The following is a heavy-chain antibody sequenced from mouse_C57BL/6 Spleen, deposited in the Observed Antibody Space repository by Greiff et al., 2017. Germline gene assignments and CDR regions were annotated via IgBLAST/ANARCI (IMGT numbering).Heavy chain of an antibody. Sequence: VQLQQSGPELVKPGASVKMSCKASGYTFTDYNMHWVKQSHGKSLAWIGYINPNNGGTSYNQKFKGKATLTVNKSSSTAYMELRSLTSEDSAVYYCARTTTVVDWYFDVWGTGTTVTVSS. CDR1: GYTFTDYN. CDR3: ARTTTVVDWYFDV. J-gene: IGHJ1*03. CDR2: INPNNGGT. V-gene: IGHV1-22*01. D-gene: IGHD1-1*01.